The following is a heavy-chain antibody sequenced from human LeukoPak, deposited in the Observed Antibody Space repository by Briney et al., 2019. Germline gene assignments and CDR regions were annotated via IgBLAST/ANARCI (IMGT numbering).Heavy chain of an antibody. CDR3: ARGAYYNFWSGFYYSPHFGY. CDR1: GYTFSSGYY. Sequence: ASVKVSCKASGYTFSSGYYLHWVRQAPGQGLEWMGWINPNNGDTNYAQKFQGRVTMTRDTSISTAYMELSRLRSDDAAVYFCARGAYYNFWSGFYYSPHFGYWGQGTLVTVSS. D-gene: IGHD3-3*01. V-gene: IGHV1-2*02. CDR2: INPNNGDT. J-gene: IGHJ4*02.